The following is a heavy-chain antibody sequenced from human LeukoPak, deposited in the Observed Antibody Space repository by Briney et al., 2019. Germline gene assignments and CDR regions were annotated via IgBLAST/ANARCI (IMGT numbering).Heavy chain of an antibody. CDR3: ARDSGGPPDAFGEANYFDY. Sequence: ASVKVSCKASGYTFTGYYMHWVRQAPGQGLVWMGWINPNSGGTNYAQKFQGWVTMTRDTSISTAYMELSRLRSDDTAVYYCARDSGGPPDAFGEANYFDYWGQGTLVTVSS. CDR2: INPNSGGT. V-gene: IGHV1-2*04. CDR1: GYTFTGYY. D-gene: IGHD3-10*01. J-gene: IGHJ4*02.